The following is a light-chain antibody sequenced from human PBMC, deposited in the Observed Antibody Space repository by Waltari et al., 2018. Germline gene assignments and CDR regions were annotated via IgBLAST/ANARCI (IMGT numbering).Light chain of an antibody. V-gene: IGKV3-15*01. CDR1: QSVGSS. CDR3: QQYKNWPIT. J-gene: IGKJ5*01. CDR2: GAS. Sequence: EIVMAQSPATLSVSPGEGATLSCRASQSVGSSLAWYQQNPRQAPSLLIYGASTRAAGAPARFSGTGSGTDFTLTISSLQSEDFAVYYCQQYKNWPITFGQGTRLE.